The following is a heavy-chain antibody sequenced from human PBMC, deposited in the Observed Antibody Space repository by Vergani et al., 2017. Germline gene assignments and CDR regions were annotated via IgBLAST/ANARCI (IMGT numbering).Heavy chain of an antibody. V-gene: IGHV3-48*04. CDR2: ISSSSSTI. J-gene: IGHJ4*02. D-gene: IGHD5-18*01. CDR3: ARGGHSYGYGFDY. Sequence: EVQLVESGGGLVQPGGSLRLSCAASGFTFSSYSMNWVRQAPGKGLEWVSYISSSSSTIYYADSVKGRFTISRDNATNSLYLQMNSLRAEDTAVYYCARGGHSYGYGFDYWGQGTLVTVSS. CDR1: GFTFSSYS.